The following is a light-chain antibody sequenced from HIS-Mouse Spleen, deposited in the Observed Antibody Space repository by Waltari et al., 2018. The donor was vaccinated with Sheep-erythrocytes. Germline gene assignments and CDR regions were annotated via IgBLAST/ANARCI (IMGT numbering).Light chain of an antibody. CDR1: SSDVGGYNY. CDR2: DVS. V-gene: IGLV2-11*01. Sequence: QSALTQPRSVSGSPGQSVTIPCTGTSSDVGGYNYVSWYQQHPGKAPKLMIYDVSKRPSGVPDRFFGSKSGNTASLTISGLQAEDEADYYCCSYAGSYNHVFATGTKVTVL. J-gene: IGLJ1*01. CDR3: CSYAGSYNHV.